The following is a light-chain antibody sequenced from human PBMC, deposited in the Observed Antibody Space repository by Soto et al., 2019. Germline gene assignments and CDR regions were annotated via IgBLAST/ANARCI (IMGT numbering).Light chain of an antibody. CDR1: QSVSSN. J-gene: IGKJ4*01. CDR3: QQYGLSLT. V-gene: IGKV3-20*01. CDR2: GAS. Sequence: EIVMTQSPATLSVSPGERATLSCRASQSVSSNLAWYQQKLGQAPTLLIHGASSRATGIPDRFSGSGSGTDFTLTISRLEPEDFAVYYCQQYGLSLTFGGGTKVEIK.